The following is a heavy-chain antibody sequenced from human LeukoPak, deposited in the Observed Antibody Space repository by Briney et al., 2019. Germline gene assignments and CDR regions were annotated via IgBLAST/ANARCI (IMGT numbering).Heavy chain of an antibody. CDR2: IYYSGGT. CDR3: ASLVGTAAAGDY. CDR1: GGSISSSTYY. J-gene: IGHJ4*02. V-gene: IGHV4-39*01. D-gene: IGHD6-13*01. Sequence: SETLSLTCTVSGGSISSSTYYWGWIRQPPGKGLEWIGSIYYSGGTDYNPSLKSRVTISVDTSKNQFSLKLSSVTAADTAVYCCASLVGTAAAGDYWGQGTLVTVSS.